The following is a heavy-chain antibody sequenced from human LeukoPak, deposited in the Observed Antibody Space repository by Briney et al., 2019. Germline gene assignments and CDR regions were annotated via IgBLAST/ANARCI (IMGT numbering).Heavy chain of an antibody. D-gene: IGHD2-2*02. J-gene: IGHJ6*02. CDR3: ARHARGYCSSTSCYTGMGGFYYYGMDV. CDR1: GGSISSYY. V-gene: IGHV4-59*08. Sequence: SETLSLTCTVSGGSISSYYWSWIRQPPGKGLEWIGYIYYSGSTNYNPSLKSRVTISVDTSKNQFSLKPSSVTAADTAVYYCARHARGYCSSTSCYTGMGGFYYYGMDVWGQGTTVTVSS. CDR2: IYYSGST.